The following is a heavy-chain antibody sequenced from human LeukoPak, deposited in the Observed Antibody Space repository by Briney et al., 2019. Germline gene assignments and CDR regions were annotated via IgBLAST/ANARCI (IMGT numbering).Heavy chain of an antibody. J-gene: IGHJ5*02. V-gene: IGHV4-39*07. Sequence: SETLSLTCTVSGGSISSSSYYWGWIRQPPGKGLEWIGSIYYSGSTNYNPSLKSRVTISVDTSKNQFSLKLSSVTAADTAVYYCARDVDTSHWFDPWGQGTLVTVSS. CDR3: ARDVDTSHWFDP. CDR1: GGSISSSSYY. CDR2: IYYSGST. D-gene: IGHD5-18*01.